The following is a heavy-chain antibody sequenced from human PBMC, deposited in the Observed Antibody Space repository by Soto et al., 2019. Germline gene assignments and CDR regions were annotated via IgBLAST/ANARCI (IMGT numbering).Heavy chain of an antibody. CDR2: IYYSGST. J-gene: IGHJ6*02. CDR1: GGSISSGGYY. CDR3: ARDSVANYYGMDV. V-gene: IGHV4-31*03. Sequence: SSETLSLTCTVSGGSISSGGYYWSWIRQHPGKGLEWSGYIYYSGSTYYNPSLKSRVTISVDTSKNQFSLKLSSVTAADTAVYYCARDSVANYYGMDVWGQGTTVTVSS.